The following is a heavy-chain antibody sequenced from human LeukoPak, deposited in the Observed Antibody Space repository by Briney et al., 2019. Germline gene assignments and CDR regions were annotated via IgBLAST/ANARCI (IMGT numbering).Heavy chain of an antibody. CDR2: IYHSGST. D-gene: IGHD3-22*01. Sequence: SETLSLTCAVSGGSISSSNWWSWVRPPPGKGLEWIGEIYHSGSTNYNPSLKSRVTISVDKSKNQFSLKLSSVTAADTAVYYCARDLFDGWLLRLGNYYYGMDVWGQGTTVTVSS. CDR1: GGSISSSNW. V-gene: IGHV4-4*02. J-gene: IGHJ6*02. CDR3: ARDLFDGWLLRLGNYYYGMDV.